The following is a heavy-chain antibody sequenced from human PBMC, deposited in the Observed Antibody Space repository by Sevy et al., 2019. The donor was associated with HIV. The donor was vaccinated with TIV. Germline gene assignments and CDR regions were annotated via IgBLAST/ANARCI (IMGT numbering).Heavy chain of an antibody. D-gene: IGHD5-18*01. CDR2: ISWNSGSI. J-gene: IGHJ4*02. CDR1: GFTLDDYA. CDR3: AKDKGVDTAMTDPHFDY. V-gene: IGHV3-9*01. Sequence: GGSLRLSCAASGFTLDDYAMHWVRQAPGKGLEWVSGISWNSGSIGYADSVKGRFTISRDNAKNSLYLQMNSLRAEDTALYYCAKDKGVDTAMTDPHFDYWGQGTLVTVSS.